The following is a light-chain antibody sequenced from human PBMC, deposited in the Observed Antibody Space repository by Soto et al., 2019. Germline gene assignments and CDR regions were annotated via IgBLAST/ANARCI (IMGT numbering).Light chain of an antibody. V-gene: IGKV1-5*03. CDR3: QQYKSYWT. CDR2: KAS. CDR1: QSISSW. Sequence: DIQMTQSPSTLSASVGDRVTITCRASQSISSWLAWYQQKPGKAPKLLIYKASSLESGVPSRFSGSGSGTEFTLTLSSLQPDDFATYYCQQYKSYWTFGQGTKVEIK. J-gene: IGKJ1*01.